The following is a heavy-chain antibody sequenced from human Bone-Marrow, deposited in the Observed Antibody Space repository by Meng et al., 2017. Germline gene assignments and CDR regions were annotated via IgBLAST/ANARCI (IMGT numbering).Heavy chain of an antibody. J-gene: IGHJ4*02. CDR1: GGSFSDYY. CDR2: INHSGST. CDR3: ARGPTTMAHDFDY. D-gene: IGHD4-11*01. Sequence: QWGAGLFKPSGTLSRPCVVSGGSFSDYYWSWIRQPPGKGLEWIGEINHSGSTNYNPSLESRATISVDTSQNNLSLKLSSVTAADSAVYYCARGPTTMAHDFDYWGQGTLVTVSS. V-gene: IGHV4-34*01.